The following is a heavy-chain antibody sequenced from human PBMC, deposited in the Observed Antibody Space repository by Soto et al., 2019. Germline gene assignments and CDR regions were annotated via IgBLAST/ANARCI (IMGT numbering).Heavy chain of an antibody. D-gene: IGHD2-2*02. CDR3: AKVGVPYCSSTSCYIDY. CDR2: ISYDGSNK. J-gene: IGHJ4*02. CDR1: GFTFSSYG. V-gene: IGHV3-30*18. Sequence: QVQLVESGGGVVQPVRSLRLSCAASGFTFSSYGMHWVRQAPGKGLEWVAVISYDGSNKYYADSVKGRFTISRDNSKNTLYLQMNSLRAEDTAVYYCAKVGVPYCSSTSCYIDYWGQGTLVTVSS.